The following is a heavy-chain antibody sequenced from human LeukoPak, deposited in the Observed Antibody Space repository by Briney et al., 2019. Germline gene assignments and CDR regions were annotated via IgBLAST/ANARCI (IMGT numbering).Heavy chain of an antibody. J-gene: IGHJ1*01. D-gene: IGHD3-22*01. V-gene: IGHV3-23*01. CDR2: ISGSGGST. CDR1: GFTFSSYA. Sequence: QSGGSLRLSCAASGFTFSSYAMSWVRQAPGKGLEWVSAISGSGGSTYYADSVKGRFTISRDNSKNTLYLQMTSLRAEDTAVYYCAKEGDTYYYDSSGYYPEYFQHWGQGTLVTVSS. CDR3: AKEGDTYYYDSSGYYPEYFQH.